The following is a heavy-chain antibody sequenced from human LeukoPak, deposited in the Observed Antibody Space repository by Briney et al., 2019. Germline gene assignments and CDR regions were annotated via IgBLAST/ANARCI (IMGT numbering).Heavy chain of an antibody. CDR3: ARGDGATNGYYYYYYMDV. Sequence: SETLSLTCTVSGGSISSYYWSWIRQPPGKGLEWLGYIYYSGSTNYNPSLKSRVTISVDTSKNQFSLKLSSVTAADTAVYYCARGDGATNGYYYYYYMDVWGKGTTVTVSS. CDR1: GGSISSYY. CDR2: IYYSGST. D-gene: IGHD1-26*01. V-gene: IGHV4-59*01. J-gene: IGHJ6*03.